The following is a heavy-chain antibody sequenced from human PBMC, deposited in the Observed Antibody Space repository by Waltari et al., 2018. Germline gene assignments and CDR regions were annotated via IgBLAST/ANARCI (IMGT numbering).Heavy chain of an antibody. J-gene: IGHJ2*01. CDR3: ARDRGWQQLIRYFDL. D-gene: IGHD6-13*01. V-gene: IGHV4-61*09. CDR2: IYTSGST. CDR1: GGSLRSGTYS. Sequence: QVQLQESGPGLVKPSQTLSLTSTVPGGSLRSGTYSWTWLRPPAGKGLEWIGYIYTSGSTNYNPSLKSRVTISVDTSKNQFALKRSSVTAADTAVDYCARDRGWQQLIRYFDLWGRGTLVTVSS.